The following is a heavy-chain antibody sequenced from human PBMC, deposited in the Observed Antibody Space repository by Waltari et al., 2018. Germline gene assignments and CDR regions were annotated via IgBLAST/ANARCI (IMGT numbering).Heavy chain of an antibody. CDR3: ARGGSYGPNWFDP. J-gene: IGHJ5*02. CDR1: GGSISSGGYY. CDR2: IYYSGST. Sequence: QVQLQESGPGLVKPSQTLSLTCTVSGGSISSGGYYWSWIRQHPGKGLEWIGYIYYSGSTDYNPSLKSRVTISVDTSKNQFSLKLSSVTAADTAVYYCARGGSYGPNWFDPWGQGTLVTVSS. D-gene: IGHD5-18*01. V-gene: IGHV4-31*03.